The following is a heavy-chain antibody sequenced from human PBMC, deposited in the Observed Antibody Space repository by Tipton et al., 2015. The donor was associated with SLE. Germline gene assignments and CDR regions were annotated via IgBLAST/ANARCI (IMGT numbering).Heavy chain of an antibody. CDR1: GASISNYH. Sequence: TLSLTCTVSGASISNYHWIWIRQSPGKGLEWIGYIYQGGGATYNPSLKSRVTMSIDTSKNHFSLNLSSVTAADTAVYFCARRGVVAGNYYYYYYGMDVWGQGTTVTVSS. CDR2: IYQGGGA. J-gene: IGHJ6*02. V-gene: IGHV4-59*08. CDR3: ARRGVVAGNYYYYYYGMDV. D-gene: IGHD2-15*01.